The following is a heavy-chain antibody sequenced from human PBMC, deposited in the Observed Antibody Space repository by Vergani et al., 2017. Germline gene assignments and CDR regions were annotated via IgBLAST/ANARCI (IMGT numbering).Heavy chain of an antibody. CDR2: INPNSGGT. J-gene: IGHJ5*02. Sequence: QVQLVQSGAEVKKPGASVKVSCKASGYTFTGYYMHWVRQAPGQGLEWMGWINPNSGGTNYAQQFQGRVTMTRDTSISTAYMELSRLRSDDTAVYYCARDPRILRPYGSGRGPWGQGTLVTVSS. CDR1: GYTFTGYY. V-gene: IGHV1-2*02. D-gene: IGHD3-10*01. CDR3: ARDPRILRPYGSGRGP.